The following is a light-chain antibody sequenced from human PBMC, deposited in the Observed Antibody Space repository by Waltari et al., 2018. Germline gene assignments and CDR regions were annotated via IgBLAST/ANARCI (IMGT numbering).Light chain of an antibody. CDR2: GAS. CDR3: QQYENLPLT. V-gene: IGKV1D-13*01. J-gene: IGKJ5*01. Sequence: IQLTQSPSSLSASIGDRVTITCRASQGIGSALAWYQQKPGKPPRLLIYGASSLEGGVPSRFSGSGSGTDFTLSISSLQPEDFATYSCQQYENLPLTFGQGTRLEI. CDR1: QGIGSA.